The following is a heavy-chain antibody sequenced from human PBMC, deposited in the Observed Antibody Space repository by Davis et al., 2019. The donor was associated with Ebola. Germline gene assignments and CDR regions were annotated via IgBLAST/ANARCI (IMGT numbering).Heavy chain of an antibody. CDR2: IYYSGST. V-gene: IGHV4-39*02. D-gene: IGHD6-6*01. J-gene: IGHJ6*02. CDR3: ARERGSSSSTYYYYYGMDV. CDR1: GGSISSSSYY. Sequence: MPSETLSLTCTVSGGSISSSSYYWGWIRQPPGKGLEWIGSIYYSGSTYYNPSLKSRVTISVDTSKNQFSLKLSSVTAADTAVYYCARERGSSSSTYYYYYGMDVWGQGTTVTVSS.